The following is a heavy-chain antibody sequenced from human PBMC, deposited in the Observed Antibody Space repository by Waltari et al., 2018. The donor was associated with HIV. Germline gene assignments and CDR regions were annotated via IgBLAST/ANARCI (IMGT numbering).Heavy chain of an antibody. D-gene: IGHD5-18*01. V-gene: IGHV3-48*03. CDR1: GLTFSISG. J-gene: IGHJ2*01. CDR3: AKVREKQLWLRNWDFDL. Sequence: EVKLVESGGGLVQPGGSVRLSCADSGLTFSISGLNWVRQAPGKGLEWISYISSSGSSIYYADSVKGRFTISRDNGKKSLYLQMNILRAEDTAVYYCAKVREKQLWLRNWDFDLWGRGTLVTVSS. CDR2: ISSSGSSI.